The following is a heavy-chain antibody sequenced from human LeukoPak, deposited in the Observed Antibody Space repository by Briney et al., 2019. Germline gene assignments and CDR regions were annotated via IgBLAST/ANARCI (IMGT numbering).Heavy chain of an antibody. D-gene: IGHD5-12*01. CDR3: ARDAGNSGYGMDV. J-gene: IGHJ6*02. Sequence: GVLRLSCAASGFTLSSYGMNWVRQAPGKGLEWISHITWSGSAIFYADSVKGRFTISRDSAKNSLYLQMSSLRDEDTAIYYCARDAGNSGYGMDVWGRGTTVTVSS. CDR1: GFTLSSYG. CDR2: ITWSGSAI. V-gene: IGHV3-48*02.